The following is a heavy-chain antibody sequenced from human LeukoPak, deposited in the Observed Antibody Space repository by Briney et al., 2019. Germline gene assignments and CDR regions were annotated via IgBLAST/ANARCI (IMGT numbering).Heavy chain of an antibody. CDR3: AKDDDDGDHVVVDH. D-gene: IGHD4-17*01. CDR1: GFTFATYA. J-gene: IGHJ4*02. Sequence: GGSLRLSCAASGFTFATYAMTWVRQAPGKGLEWVSAISGRGGSTYYADSVKGRFTVSRDNSKNTEYLQMNSLRAEDTAIYYCAKDDDDGDHVVVDHWGQGTLVTVSS. V-gene: IGHV3-23*01. CDR2: ISGRGGST.